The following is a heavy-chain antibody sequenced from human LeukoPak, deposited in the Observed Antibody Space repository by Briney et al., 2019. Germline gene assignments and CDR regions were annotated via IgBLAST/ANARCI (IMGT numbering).Heavy chain of an antibody. CDR1: GFTFSSYS. CDR2: ISSSSSTI. CDR3: ARGGDYAGVAALLDL. J-gene: IGHJ4*02. Sequence: PGGSLRLSCAASGFTFSSYSMNRVRQAPGKGLEWVSYISSSSSTIYYADSVKGRFTISRDNAKNSLYLQMNSLRAEDTARYYCARGGDYAGVAALLDLWGQGTPVTVSS. V-gene: IGHV3-48*04. D-gene: IGHD4-23*01.